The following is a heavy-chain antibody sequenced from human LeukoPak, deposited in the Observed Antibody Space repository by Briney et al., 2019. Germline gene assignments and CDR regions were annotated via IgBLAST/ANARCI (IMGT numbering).Heavy chain of an antibody. Sequence: GGSLRLSCAASGFTFSDYYVSWIRQAPGKGLEWVSYISSSGSTIYYADSVKGRFTISRDNAKNSLYLQMNSLRAEDTAVYYCASCTVTTSDYYYYGMDVWGQGTTVTVSS. CDR3: ASCTVTTSDYYYYGMDV. CDR1: GFTFSDYY. J-gene: IGHJ6*02. CDR2: ISSSGSTI. D-gene: IGHD4-17*01. V-gene: IGHV3-11*01.